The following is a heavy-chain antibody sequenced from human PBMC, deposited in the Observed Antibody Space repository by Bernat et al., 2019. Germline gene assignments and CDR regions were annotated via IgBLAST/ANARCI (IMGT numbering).Heavy chain of an antibody. CDR2: INWNGGST. J-gene: IGHJ4*02. Sequence: EVQLVESGGGLVKPGGSLRLSCAASGFTFSSYSMNWVRQAPGKGLEWVSGINWNGGSTGYADSVKGRFTISRDNAKNSLYLQMNSLRAEDTALYYCARVTVLGAAAAQPLYFDYWGQGTLVTVSS. D-gene: IGHD6-13*01. CDR3: ARVTVLGAAAAQPLYFDY. CDR1: GFTFSSYS. V-gene: IGHV3-20*04.